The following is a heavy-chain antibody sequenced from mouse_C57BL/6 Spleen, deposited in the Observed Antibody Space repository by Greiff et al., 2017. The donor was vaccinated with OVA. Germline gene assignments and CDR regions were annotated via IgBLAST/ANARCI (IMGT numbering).Heavy chain of an antibody. Sequence: QVQLQQPGAELVRPGTSVKLSCKASGYTFTSYWMHWVKQRPGQGLEWIGVIDPSASYTNYNQKFKGKATLTVDTSSSTAYMQLSSLTSEDSADYYCARYPYYCGSSYYAMDYWGQGTSVTVSS. D-gene: IGHD1-1*01. CDR3: ARYPYYCGSSYYAMDY. CDR2: IDPSASYT. CDR1: GYTFTSYW. V-gene: IGHV1-59*01. J-gene: IGHJ4*01.